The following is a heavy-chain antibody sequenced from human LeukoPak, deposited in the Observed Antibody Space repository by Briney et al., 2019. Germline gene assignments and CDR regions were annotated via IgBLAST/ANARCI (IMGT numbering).Heavy chain of an antibody. Sequence: PSETLSLTCTVSGGSISSSSYYWGWIRQPPGKGLEWIGSIYYSGSTYYNPSLKSRVTISVDTSKNQFSLKLSSVTAADTAVYYCARDTYYYGSGSYYKDYWGQGTLVTVSS. V-gene: IGHV4-39*07. D-gene: IGHD3-10*01. J-gene: IGHJ4*02. CDR2: IYYSGST. CDR1: GGSISSSSYY. CDR3: ARDTYYYGSGSYYKDY.